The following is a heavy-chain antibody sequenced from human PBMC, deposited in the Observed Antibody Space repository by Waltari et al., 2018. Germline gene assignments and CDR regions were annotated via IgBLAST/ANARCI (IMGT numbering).Heavy chain of an antibody. V-gene: IGHV1-3*01. CDR1: GYTFTSYA. CDR3: AGCYCDY. J-gene: IGHJ4*02. CDR2: INAGNGNT. Sequence: QLVFVQSGAEVKKPGASVKVSCKAFGYTFTSYAMHWVRQAPGQRRARMGWINAGNGNTKDTQRFQIRVTITRDTSASTAYRELSSLRSVDTAVYYCAGCYCDYWGQGTLVTVSS.